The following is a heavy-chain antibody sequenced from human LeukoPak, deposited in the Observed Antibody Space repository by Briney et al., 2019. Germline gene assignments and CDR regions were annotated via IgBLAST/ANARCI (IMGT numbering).Heavy chain of an antibody. J-gene: IGHJ5*01. CDR1: GGSISSYY. CDR2: IYTSGST. V-gene: IGHV4-4*07. Sequence: SETLSLTCTVSGGSISSYYWSWIRQPAGKGLEWIGRIYTSGSTNYNPSLKSRVTMSVDTSKNQFSLKLSSVTAADTAVYYCARTYYYGSGGYNWFDSWGQGTLVTVSS. D-gene: IGHD3-10*01. CDR3: ARTYYYGSGGYNWFDS.